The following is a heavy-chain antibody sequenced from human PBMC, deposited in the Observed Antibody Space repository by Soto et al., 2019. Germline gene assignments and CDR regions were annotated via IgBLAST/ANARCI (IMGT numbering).Heavy chain of an antibody. D-gene: IGHD1-26*01. V-gene: IGHV3-7*04. CDR3: ARDNKGALDH. CDR2: IKQDGNEK. CDR1: GFIFRSYW. Sequence: PGGSLRLSCAASGFIFRSYWMTWVRQAPGKGLEWVANIKQDGNEKYYVDSVKGRFTISRDNAKNSLYLQMNSLRAEDTAVYYCARDNKGALDHWGQGTLVTVSS. J-gene: IGHJ4*02.